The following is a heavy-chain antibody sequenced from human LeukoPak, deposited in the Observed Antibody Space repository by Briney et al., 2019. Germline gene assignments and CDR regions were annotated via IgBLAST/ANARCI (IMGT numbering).Heavy chain of an antibody. CDR2: ISGSGGST. Sequence: GGSLRLSCAASGFTFSSYGMSWARQPPGKGLEWVSAISGSGGSTYYANSVKGRFTISRDNSKDTLYLQMNSLRAEDTAVYYCAKGIAAPGSWFDPWGQGTLVTVSS. CDR3: AKGIAAPGSWFDP. V-gene: IGHV3-23*01. J-gene: IGHJ5*02. CDR1: GFTFSSYG. D-gene: IGHD6-13*01.